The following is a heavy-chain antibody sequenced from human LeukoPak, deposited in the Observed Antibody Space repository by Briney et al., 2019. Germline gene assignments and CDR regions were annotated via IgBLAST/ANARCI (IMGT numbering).Heavy chain of an antibody. CDR3: AKDHVGLGVAGSRCFDY. V-gene: IGHV3-48*01. CDR2: ISSTSNTI. CDR1: GFTFSSYS. J-gene: IGHJ4*02. Sequence: GGSLRLSCAASGFTFSSYSMNWVRQAPGKGLEWVSWISSTSNTIYYADSVKGRFTISRDNAKNSLDLQMNSLRAEDTAVYYCAKDHVGLGVAGSRCFDYWGQGTLVTVSS. D-gene: IGHD6-19*01.